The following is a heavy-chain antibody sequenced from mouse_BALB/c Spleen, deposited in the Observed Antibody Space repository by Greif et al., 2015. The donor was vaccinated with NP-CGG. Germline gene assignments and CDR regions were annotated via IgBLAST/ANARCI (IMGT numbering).Heavy chain of an antibody. CDR2: IDPANGNT. J-gene: IGHJ1*01. V-gene: IGHV14-3*02. CDR1: GFNIKDTY. CDR3: ARWDWYFDV. Sequence: VQLQQPGAELVEPGASVKLSCTASGFNIKDTYMHWVKQRPEQGLEWIGRIDPANGNTKYDPKFQGKATITADTSSNTAYLQLSSLTSEDTAVYYCARWDWYFDVWGAGTTVTVSS.